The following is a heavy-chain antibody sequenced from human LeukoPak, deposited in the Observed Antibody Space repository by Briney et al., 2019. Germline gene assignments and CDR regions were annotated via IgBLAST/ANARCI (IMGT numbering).Heavy chain of an antibody. Sequence: PGGSLRLSCAASGFIFNKHAMSWVRQAPGKGLEWVSGLSGSGGSTDYADSVKGRFTVSRDNSKNTLFLQMNSLRAEDTDIYYCAKERDYGPADYWGQGTLVTVSS. V-gene: IGHV3-23*01. CDR2: LSGSGGST. CDR1: GFIFNKHA. D-gene: IGHD4/OR15-4a*01. J-gene: IGHJ4*02. CDR3: AKERDYGPADY.